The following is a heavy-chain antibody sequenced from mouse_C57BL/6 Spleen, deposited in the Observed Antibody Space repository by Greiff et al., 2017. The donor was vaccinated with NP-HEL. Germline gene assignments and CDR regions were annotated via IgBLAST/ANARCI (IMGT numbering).Heavy chain of an antibody. J-gene: IGHJ1*03. CDR1: GYTFTSYW. V-gene: IGHV1-59*01. D-gene: IGHD1-1*01. CDR2: IDPSDSYT. CDR3: ARFSTVVATRYFDV. Sequence: VKLQEPGAELVRPGTSVKLSCKASGYTFTSYWMHWVKQRPGQGLEWIGVIDPSDSYTNYNQKFKGKATLTVDTSSSTAYMQLSSLTSEDSAVYYGARFSTVVATRYFDVWGTGTTVTVSS.